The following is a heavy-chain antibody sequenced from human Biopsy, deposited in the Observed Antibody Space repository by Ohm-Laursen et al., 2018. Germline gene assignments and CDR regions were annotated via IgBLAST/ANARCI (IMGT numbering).Heavy chain of an antibody. CDR3: ARDRGYYSDRTVPGYFDL. CDR2: VYYTGST. Sequence: TLSLTCTVSGDSISSYYWSWIRQPPGKGLEWIGYVYYTGSTDYNPSLQSRVTISVDTSKNHFSLRLRSVTPTDTAIYYCARDRGYYSDRTVPGYFDLWGRGTLVTVSS. D-gene: IGHD3-22*01. V-gene: IGHV4-59*01. J-gene: IGHJ2*01. CDR1: GDSISSYY.